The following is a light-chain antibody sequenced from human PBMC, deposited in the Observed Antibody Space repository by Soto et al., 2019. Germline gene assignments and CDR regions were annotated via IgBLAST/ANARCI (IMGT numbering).Light chain of an antibody. V-gene: IGKV4-1*01. CDR3: QQYYNFPRT. Sequence: DILLTHTPYAVTVSLGARATINCTSSQSIFYSSNNRNYLGWYQQRPGQPPKLLIYWASTRESGVPDRFSGSGSGTDFTLTISSLQTEDVALYYCQQYYNFPRTLGQGTKVDIK. J-gene: IGKJ1*01. CDR2: WAS. CDR1: QSIFYSSNNRNY.